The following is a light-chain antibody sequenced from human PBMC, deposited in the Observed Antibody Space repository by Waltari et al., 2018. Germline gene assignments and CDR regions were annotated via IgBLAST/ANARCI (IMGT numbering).Light chain of an antibody. CDR1: YNIGSY. V-gene: IGKV1-39*01. J-gene: IGKJ4*01. CDR3: QQSYSTPLT. CDR2: AAT. Sequence: IQMTQSPSSLSASVGDRVTITCRTTYNIGSYLSWYQQRPGKAPKLLIYAATSLQSGVPSRFSGSGSGTNFTLTISSLQPEDFATYYCQQSYSTPLTFGGGTKVQIK.